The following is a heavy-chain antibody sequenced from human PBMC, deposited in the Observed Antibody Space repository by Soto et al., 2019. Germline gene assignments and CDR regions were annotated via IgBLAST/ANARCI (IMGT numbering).Heavy chain of an antibody. V-gene: IGHV1-18*01. CDR1: GYTFTSYG. CDR2: ISNYNGDT. D-gene: IGHD3-9*01. J-gene: IGHJ4*02. CDR3: VRDPGRRAPIDY. Sequence: ASVKVSCKASGYTFTSYGISWVRQAPGQGIEWMGWISNYNGDTNYADSVKGRFTISRDNAKSSLFLQMNSVRVDDTAVYYCVRDPGRRAPIDYRGQGTLVTVSS.